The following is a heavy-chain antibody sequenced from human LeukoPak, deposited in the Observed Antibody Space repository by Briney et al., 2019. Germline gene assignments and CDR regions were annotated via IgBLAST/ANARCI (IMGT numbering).Heavy chain of an antibody. V-gene: IGHV3-7*03. CDR1: GFTFSNYW. CDR2: IKQDRSEK. Sequence: PGGSLRLSCAASGFTFSNYWMNWVRQAPGKGLEWVANIKQDRSEKYYVDSVKGRFTISRDNGKNSLYLQMNSLRAEDTALYYCARDVTTDYDYVWGSYRHSPIDYWGQGTLVTVSS. J-gene: IGHJ4*02. CDR3: ARDVTTDYDYVWGSYRHSPIDY. D-gene: IGHD3-16*02.